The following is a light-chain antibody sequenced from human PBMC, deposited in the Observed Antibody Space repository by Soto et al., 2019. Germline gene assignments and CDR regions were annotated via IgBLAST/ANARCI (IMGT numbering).Light chain of an antibody. CDR1: QSVSTN. Sequence: EILMTQSPATLSVSPGERATLSCRASQSVSTNLAWYQQKPGQAPRLLIHGASTRATGIPARFSGSGSGTEFTLTISSLQSEDFAVYYCQQYNNWPPSTFGQGTRLEIK. J-gene: IGKJ5*01. CDR2: GAS. CDR3: QQYNNWPPST. V-gene: IGKV3-15*01.